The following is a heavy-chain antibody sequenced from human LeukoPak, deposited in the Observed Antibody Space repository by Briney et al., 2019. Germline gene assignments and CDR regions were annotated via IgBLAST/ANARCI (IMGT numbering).Heavy chain of an antibody. CDR1: GFTFSSYA. D-gene: IGHD6-19*01. CDR2: INSDGSST. CDR3: ARAGFGGWTNYYYYGMDV. V-gene: IGHV3-74*01. Sequence: PGGSLRLSCAASGFTFSSYAMSWVRQAPGKGLVWVSRINSDGSSTSYADSVKGRFTISRDNAKNTLYLQMNSLRAEDTAMYFCARAGFGGWTNYYYYGMDVWGQGTTVTVSS. J-gene: IGHJ6*02.